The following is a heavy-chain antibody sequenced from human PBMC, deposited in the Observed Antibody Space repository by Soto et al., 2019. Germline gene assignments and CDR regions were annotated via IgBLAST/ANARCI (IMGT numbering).Heavy chain of an antibody. J-gene: IGHJ5*02. D-gene: IGHD3-22*01. Sequence: PSENLSLTCTVSGGSISSGGYYWSWIRQHPGKGLEWIGYIYYSGSTYYNPSLKSRVTISVDTSKNQFSLKLSSVTAADTAVYYCARYYDSSGNTPWWSDPWGQRTLVTGSS. V-gene: IGHV4-31*03. CDR3: ARYYDSSGNTPWWSDP. CDR1: GGSISSGGYY. CDR2: IYYSGST.